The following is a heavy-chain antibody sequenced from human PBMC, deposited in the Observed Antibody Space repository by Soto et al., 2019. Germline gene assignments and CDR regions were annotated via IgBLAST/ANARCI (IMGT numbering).Heavy chain of an antibody. Sequence: SETLSLTCTVSGGSVSSGSYYWSWIRQPPGKGLEWIGYIYYSGSTNYNPSLKSRVTISVDTSKNQFSLKLSSVTAADTAVYYCARGPKYSSSWYYFDYWGQGTLVTVSS. CDR1: GGSVSSGSYY. D-gene: IGHD6-13*01. CDR2: IYYSGST. J-gene: IGHJ4*02. CDR3: ARGPKYSSSWYYFDY. V-gene: IGHV4-61*01.